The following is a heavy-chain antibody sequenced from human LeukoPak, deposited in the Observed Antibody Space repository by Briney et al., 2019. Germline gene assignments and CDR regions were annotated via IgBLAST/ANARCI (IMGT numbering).Heavy chain of an antibody. CDR1: GYTFTSYY. D-gene: IGHD3-22*01. V-gene: IGHV1-46*01. CDR3: ARDGPEDSSGYYSFDY. Sequence: ASVKVSCKASGYTFTSYYMHWVRQAPGQGLEWMGIINPSGGSTSYAQKFQGRVTMTRDTSTSTVYMELSSLRSEDTAVYYCARDGPEDSSGYYSFDYWGQGTLVTVSS. J-gene: IGHJ4*02. CDR2: INPSGGST.